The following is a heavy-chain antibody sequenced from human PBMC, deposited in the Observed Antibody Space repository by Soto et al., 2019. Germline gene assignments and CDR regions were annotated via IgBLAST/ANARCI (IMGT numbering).Heavy chain of an antibody. D-gene: IGHD6-13*01. CDR2: ISWNSGSI. J-gene: IGHJ4*02. CDR3: AKDAIAAAGFDY. Sequence: EVQLVESGGGLVQPGRSLRLSCAASGFTIDDYAMHWVRQAPGKGLEWVSGISWNSGSIGYADSVKGRFTISRDNAKNSLYLQMNSLRAEDTALYYCAKDAIAAAGFDYWGQGTLVTVSS. CDR1: GFTIDDYA. V-gene: IGHV3-9*01.